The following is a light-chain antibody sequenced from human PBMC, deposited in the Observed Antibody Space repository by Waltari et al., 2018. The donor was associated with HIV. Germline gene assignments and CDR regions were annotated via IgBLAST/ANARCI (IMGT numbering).Light chain of an antibody. Sequence: QSALTQPASVSGSPGQSITISCTGTSSDVGSYNLVPWYQQYPGKAPKLMISEVSKRPSVVSKRFSGSKSGNTASLTSAGLQAEDEADYYCCSYAGSSTVVFGTGTKVTVL. CDR1: SSDVGSYNL. CDR2: EVS. CDR3: CSYAGSSTVV. V-gene: IGLV2-23*02. J-gene: IGLJ1*01.